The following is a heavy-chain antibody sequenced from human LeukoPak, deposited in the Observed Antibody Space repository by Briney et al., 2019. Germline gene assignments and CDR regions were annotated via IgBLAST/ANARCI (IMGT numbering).Heavy chain of an antibody. D-gene: IGHD1-26*01. CDR3: ARDLALGWFDP. CDR1: GFTFDDYG. Sequence: GGSLRLSCAASGFTFDDYGMSWVRQAPGKGLEWVSGINWNGGSTGYADSVKGRFTISRDNAKNSLYLRMNSLRAEDTALYHCARDLALGWFDPWGQGTLVTVSS. CDR2: INWNGGST. J-gene: IGHJ5*02. V-gene: IGHV3-20*01.